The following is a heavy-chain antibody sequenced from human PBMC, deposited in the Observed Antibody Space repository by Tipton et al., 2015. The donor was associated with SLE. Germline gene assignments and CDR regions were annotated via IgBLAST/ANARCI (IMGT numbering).Heavy chain of an antibody. CDR2: IHYSGRT. Sequence: TLSLTCTVSGDSITATNYYWGWIRQSPGKGLQWIGSIHYSGRTHYTPSLKSRVTISLDTSKNQFSLSLSSVTAADTAVYYCARLSAYYRVFDLWGQGTLVTVSS. J-gene: IGHJ4*02. V-gene: IGHV4-39*07. CDR1: GDSITATNYY. CDR3: ARLSAYYRVFDL. D-gene: IGHD3-3*01.